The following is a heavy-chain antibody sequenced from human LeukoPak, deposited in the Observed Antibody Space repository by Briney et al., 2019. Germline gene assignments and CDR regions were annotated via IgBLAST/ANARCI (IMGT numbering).Heavy chain of an antibody. J-gene: IGHJ4*02. V-gene: IGHV1-8*03. CDR1: GYTFTSYG. CDR3: ARGRSTGYPYYFEY. D-gene: IGHD5-12*01. Sequence: ASVKVSCKASGYTFTSYGINWVRQAPGQGLEWMGWINPNSGSTGYAQKFQGRVTITRNTSISTAYMELSGLRSEDTAVYYCARGRSTGYPYYFEYWGQGTLVTVSS. CDR2: INPNSGST.